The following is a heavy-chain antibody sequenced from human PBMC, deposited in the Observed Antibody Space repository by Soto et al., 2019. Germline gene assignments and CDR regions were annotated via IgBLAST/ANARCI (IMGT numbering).Heavy chain of an antibody. CDR3: AGGTKTTVTPSYYYYGMDV. Sequence: ASVKVSCKASGGTFSSYAISWVRQAPGRGLEWMGGIIPIFGTANYAQKFQGRVTITADKSTSTAYMELSSLRSEDTAVYYCAGGTKTTVTPSYYYYGMDVWGQGTTVTVSS. D-gene: IGHD4-17*01. V-gene: IGHV1-69*06. J-gene: IGHJ6*02. CDR1: GGTFSSYA. CDR2: IIPIFGTA.